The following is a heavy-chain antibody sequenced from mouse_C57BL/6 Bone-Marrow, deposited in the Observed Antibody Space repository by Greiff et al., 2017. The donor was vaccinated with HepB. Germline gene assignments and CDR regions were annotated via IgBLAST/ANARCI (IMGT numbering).Heavy chain of an antibody. V-gene: IGHV1-61*01. J-gene: IGHJ2*01. Sequence: QVQLQQPGAELVRPGSSVKLSCKASGYTFTSYWMDWVKQRPGQGLEWIGNIYPSDSETHYNQKFKDKATLTVDKSSSTAYMQISSLTSEDSAVYYCARSITTVVAGDYFDYWGQGTTLTVSS. CDR2: IYPSDSET. CDR1: GYTFTSYW. D-gene: IGHD1-1*01. CDR3: ARSITTVVAGDYFDY.